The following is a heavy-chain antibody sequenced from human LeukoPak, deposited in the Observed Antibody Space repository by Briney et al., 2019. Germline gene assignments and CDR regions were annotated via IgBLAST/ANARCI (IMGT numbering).Heavy chain of an antibody. J-gene: IGHJ4*02. CDR2: VSYDGSKK. V-gene: IGHV3-30*04. Sequence: GGSLRLSCAASGFTFSSYAMHWVRQAPGKGLEWVAVVSYDGSKKYYADSVKGRFTISRDNSKNTLYLQMNSLRAEDTAVYYCAKPTAGASDYWGQGTLVTVSS. CDR3: AKPTAGASDY. CDR1: GFTFSSYA. D-gene: IGHD1-1*01.